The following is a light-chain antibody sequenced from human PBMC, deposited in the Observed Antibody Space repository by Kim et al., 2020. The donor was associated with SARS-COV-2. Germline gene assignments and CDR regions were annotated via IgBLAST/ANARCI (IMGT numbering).Light chain of an antibody. CDR2: SNN. J-gene: IGLJ2*01. Sequence: HRVTISCSGSSSNIGSNIVNWYQQLPGTAPELLMYSNNQRPSGVSDRFSGSKSGTSASLAISGLQSDDEADYYCASWDDSLNGVVFGGGTKVTVL. CDR3: ASWDDSLNGVV. V-gene: IGLV1-44*01. CDR1: SSNIGSNI.